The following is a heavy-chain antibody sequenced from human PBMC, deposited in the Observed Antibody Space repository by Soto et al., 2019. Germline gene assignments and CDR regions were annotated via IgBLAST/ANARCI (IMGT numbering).Heavy chain of an antibody. Sequence: QVQLVESGGGVVQPGRSLRLSCAASGFTFSSYAMHWVRQAPGKGLEWVAVISYDGSNKYYADSVKGRFTISRDNSKNTLFLEMNRLRAEGTAVYLCAGAYGRGWYPSWFGPWGQGTPGTVSS. CDR1: GFTFSSYA. J-gene: IGHJ5*02. D-gene: IGHD6-19*01. CDR3: AGAYGRGWYPSWFGP. CDR2: ISYDGSNK. V-gene: IGHV3-30-3*01.